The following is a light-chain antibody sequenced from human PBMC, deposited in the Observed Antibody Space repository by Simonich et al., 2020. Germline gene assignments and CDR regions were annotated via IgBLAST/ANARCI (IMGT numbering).Light chain of an antibody. CDR1: SGSIASKY. CDR2: EDN. Sequence: NFMLTQPHSVSESPGKTVTISCTRSSGSIASKYVQWYQQRPGSAPTTVISEDNQRPSVVPDRFSGSIDSSSNSASLTISGLKTEDEADYYCQSYDSSNRVFGGGTKLTVL. V-gene: IGLV6-57*03. CDR3: QSYDSSNRV. J-gene: IGLJ3*02.